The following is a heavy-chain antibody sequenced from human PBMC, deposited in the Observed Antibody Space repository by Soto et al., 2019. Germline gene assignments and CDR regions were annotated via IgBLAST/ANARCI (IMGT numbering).Heavy chain of an antibody. CDR1: GGSISSGAYH. J-gene: IGHJ4*02. D-gene: IGHD6-13*01. CDR3: ARGLSVSAAGTGYYFDY. CDR2: VYSSGSP. Sequence: QVQLQESGPGLVKPSQTLSLTCTVSGGSISSGAYHWSWIRQSPGKGLEWIGYVYSSGSPYYSPSLRSRVSISLDTSKYQSSLKLTSVTAADTAVYYCARGLSVSAAGTGYYFDYWGQGIPVTVSS. V-gene: IGHV4-31*03.